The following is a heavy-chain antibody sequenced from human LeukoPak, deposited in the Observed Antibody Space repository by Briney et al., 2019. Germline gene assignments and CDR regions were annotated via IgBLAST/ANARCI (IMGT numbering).Heavy chain of an antibody. D-gene: IGHD5-18*01. CDR3: AKGPRGYSYGGGRWLH. CDR1: GFTFSSYA. Sequence: PGGSLRLSCAASGFTFSSYAMSWVRQAPGKGLEWVSAVSGSGGSTYCADSVKGRFTISRDNSKNTLYLQMNSLRAEDTAVYYCAKGPRGYSYGGGRWLHRGQGTLVTVSS. CDR2: VSGSGGST. J-gene: IGHJ4*02. V-gene: IGHV3-23*01.